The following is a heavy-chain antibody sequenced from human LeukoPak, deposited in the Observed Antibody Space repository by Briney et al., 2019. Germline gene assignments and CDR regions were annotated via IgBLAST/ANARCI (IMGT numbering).Heavy chain of an antibody. CDR1: GYTFTSYD. CDR3: ARGGCSYGHNYYYYYMDG. V-gene: IGHV1-8*01. CDR2: MNPNSGNT. D-gene: IGHD5-18*01. Sequence: ASVKVSCKASGYTFTSYDINWVRQATGQGLEWMGWMNPNSGNTGYAQKFQGRVTMTRNSSISTAYMELSSLRSEDTAVYYCARGGCSYGHNYYYYYMDGWGKGATVTVSS. J-gene: IGHJ6*03.